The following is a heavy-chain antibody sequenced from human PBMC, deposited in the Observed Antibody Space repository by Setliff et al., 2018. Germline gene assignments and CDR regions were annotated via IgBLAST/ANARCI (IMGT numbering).Heavy chain of an antibody. V-gene: IGHV3-48*04. Sequence: SGGSLRLSCAASGFTFSSYSMNWVRQAPGKGLEWVSYISSSSSSTIYYADSVKGRFTISRDNAKNSLYLQMNSLRAEDTAVYYCASPIAMVRGVKPEYFQHWGQGTLVTVSS. J-gene: IGHJ1*01. CDR2: ISSSSSSTI. D-gene: IGHD3-10*01. CDR3: ASPIAMVRGVKPEYFQH. CDR1: GFTFSSYS.